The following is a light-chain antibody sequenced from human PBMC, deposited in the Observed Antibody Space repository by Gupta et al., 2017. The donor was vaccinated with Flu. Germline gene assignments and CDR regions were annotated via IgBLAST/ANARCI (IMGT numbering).Light chain of an antibody. CDR3: SSYTTSSKWV. Sequence: QSALTQPASVSGSPGQSITISCTGTSSDVGGYNYVSWYQQHPGKAPKLMIYEVSHRPSGVSNRFSGSKSGNTASLTISGLQAEDEADYYCSSYTTSSKWVFGGGTKLTVL. CDR2: EVS. J-gene: IGLJ3*02. CDR1: SSDVGGYNY. V-gene: IGLV2-14*01.